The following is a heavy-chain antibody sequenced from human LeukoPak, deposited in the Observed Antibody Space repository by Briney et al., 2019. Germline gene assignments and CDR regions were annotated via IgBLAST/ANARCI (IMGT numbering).Heavy chain of an antibody. D-gene: IGHD3-22*01. CDR2: LYSGGST. CDR1: GFTVSSNY. CDR3: ARLYDRSAYGAFDI. Sequence: PGGSLRLSCAAPGFTVSSNYMGWFRQAPGKGLEGASVLYSGGSTYYPDSVKGRFTISRDNSQNTLDLQMDSLRAEDTAVYYCARLYDRSAYGAFDIWGQGTMVTVSS. V-gene: IGHV3-66*02. J-gene: IGHJ3*02.